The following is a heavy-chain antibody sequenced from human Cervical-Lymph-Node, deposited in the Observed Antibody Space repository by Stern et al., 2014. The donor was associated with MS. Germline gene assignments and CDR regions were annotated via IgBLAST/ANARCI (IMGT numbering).Heavy chain of an antibody. D-gene: IGHD4-17*01. V-gene: IGHV1-46*01. CDR3: AVDYGDQYYFDY. J-gene: IGHJ4*02. Sequence: QVQLMQSGAEVKKPGASVKVSCKASGYTFTSYYMHWVRQAPGQGLEWMGIINPSGGSTSYAQKFQGRVTMTRDTSTSTVYMELSSLRSEDTAVYYCAVDYGDQYYFDYWGQGTLVTVSS. CDR1: GYTFTSYY. CDR2: INPSGGST.